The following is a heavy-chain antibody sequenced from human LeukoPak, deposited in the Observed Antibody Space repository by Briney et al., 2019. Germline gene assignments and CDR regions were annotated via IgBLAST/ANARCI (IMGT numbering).Heavy chain of an antibody. D-gene: IGHD4-23*01. V-gene: IGHV3-11*01. CDR2: ISSSGSTI. Sequence: KPGGSLRLSCAASGFAFSDYYMSWVRQAPGKGLEWVSYISSSGSTIYYADSVKGRFTISRDNAKNSLYLQMNSLRAEDTAVYYCARGPKGGYGGKNPYYFDYWGQGTLVTVSS. J-gene: IGHJ4*02. CDR3: ARGPKGGYGGKNPYYFDY. CDR1: GFAFSDYY.